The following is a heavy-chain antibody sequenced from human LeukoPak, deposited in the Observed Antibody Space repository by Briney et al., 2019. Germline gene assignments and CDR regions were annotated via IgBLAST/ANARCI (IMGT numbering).Heavy chain of an antibody. V-gene: IGHV3-23*01. CDR1: GFFFNTYA. CDR3: AKDLSPNYGGNSGFDY. Sequence: PGGSLRLSCAASGFFFNTYAMSWVRQAPGKGLEWVSTIVGSASDTYYADSVKGRFTISRDNSKNTLYLQMNSLRAEDTAVYYCAKDLSPNYGGNSGFDYWGQGTLVTVSS. CDR2: IVGSASDT. J-gene: IGHJ4*02. D-gene: IGHD4-23*01.